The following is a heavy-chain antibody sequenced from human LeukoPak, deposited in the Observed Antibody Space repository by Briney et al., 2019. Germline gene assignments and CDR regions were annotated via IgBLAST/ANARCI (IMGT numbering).Heavy chain of an antibody. V-gene: IGHV4-34*01. CDR3: ARSGSYVLSYFDY. D-gene: IGHD1-26*01. Sequence: SETLSLTCAVYGGSFRGYYWSWIRQPPGKGLEWIGEINHSGSTNYNPSLKSRVTISVDTSKNQFSLKLSSVTAADTAVYYCARSGSYVLSYFDYWGQGTLVTVSS. CDR2: INHSGST. CDR1: GGSFRGYY. J-gene: IGHJ4*02.